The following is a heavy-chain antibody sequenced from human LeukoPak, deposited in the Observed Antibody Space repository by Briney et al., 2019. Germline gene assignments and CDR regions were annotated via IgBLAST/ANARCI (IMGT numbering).Heavy chain of an antibody. CDR1: GGSFSGYY. D-gene: IGHD2-15*01. CDR2: INHSGST. J-gene: IGHJ5*02. CDR3: ARALRLEVAAISWFDP. Sequence: SETLSLTCAVYGGSFSGYYWSWIRQPPGKGLEWIGEINHSGSTNYNPSLKSRVTISVDTSKNQFSLKLSSVTAADTAVYYCARALRLEVAAISWFDPWGQGTLVTVSS. V-gene: IGHV4-34*01.